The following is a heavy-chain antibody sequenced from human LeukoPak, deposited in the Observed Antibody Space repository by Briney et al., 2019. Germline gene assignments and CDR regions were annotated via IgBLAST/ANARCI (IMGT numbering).Heavy chain of an antibody. CDR3: ARCRGGSAWYELDY. CDR2: IWYDGGDK. V-gene: IGHV3-33*01. Sequence: GGSLRLSCGASGFTFSTHGMHGVRQAPGKGLGWVAVIWYDGGDKYYADSVKGRFTISRENSKNTLFLQMNGLRAEDTAVYYCARCRGGSAWYELDYWGRGTLVTVPS. CDR1: GFTFSTHG. J-gene: IGHJ4*02. D-gene: IGHD6-19*01.